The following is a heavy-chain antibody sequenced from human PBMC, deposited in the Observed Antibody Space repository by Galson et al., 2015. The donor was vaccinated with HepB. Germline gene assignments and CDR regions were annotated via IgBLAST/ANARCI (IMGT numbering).Heavy chain of an antibody. D-gene: IGHD3-22*01. CDR3: ARHYYDSSGYAFDY. CDR1: GFSLSTTGMC. CDR2: IDWDDDK. V-gene: IGHV2-70*01. Sequence: PALVKPTQTLTLTCTFSGFSLSTTGMCVSWIRQPPGKALEWLALIDWDDDKYYSTSLKTRLTISKDTSKNQVVLTMTNMDPADTATYYCARHYYDSSGYAFDYWGQGTLVTVSS. J-gene: IGHJ4*02.